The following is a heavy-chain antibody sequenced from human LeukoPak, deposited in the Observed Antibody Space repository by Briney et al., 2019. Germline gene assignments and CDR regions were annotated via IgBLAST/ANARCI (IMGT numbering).Heavy chain of an antibody. CDR3: AKGMRSYSYGYEVYYYYGMDV. Sequence: QPGGSLTLSCVASGFTFSTYTMNWIRQAPGKGLEWVSGSIGSGGSAFYADSVKGRFTISRDNSKNTLYLQTNSLRAEDTAVYYCAKGMRSYSYGYEVYYYYGMDVWGQGTTVTVSS. V-gene: IGHV3-23*01. J-gene: IGHJ6*02. D-gene: IGHD5-18*01. CDR1: GFTFSTYT. CDR2: SIGSGGSA.